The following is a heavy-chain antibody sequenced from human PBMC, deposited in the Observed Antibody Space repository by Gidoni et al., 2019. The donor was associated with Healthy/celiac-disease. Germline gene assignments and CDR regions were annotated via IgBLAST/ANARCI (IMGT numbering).Heavy chain of an antibody. CDR2: IGTAGDT. V-gene: IGHV3-13*04. D-gene: IGHD2-15*01. Sequence: EVQLVESGGGLVQPGGSLRLSCAASGVTFSSYDMHWVRQATGKGLEWVSAIGTAGDTYYPGSVKGRFTISRENAKNSLYLQMNSLRAGDTAVYYCARGYCSGGSCYRFDYWGQGTLVTVSS. CDR3: ARGYCSGGSCYRFDY. J-gene: IGHJ4*02. CDR1: GVTFSSYD.